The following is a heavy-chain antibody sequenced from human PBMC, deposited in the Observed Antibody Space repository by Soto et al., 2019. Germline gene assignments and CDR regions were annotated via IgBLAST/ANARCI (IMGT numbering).Heavy chain of an antibody. D-gene: IGHD3-22*01. J-gene: IGHJ5*02. V-gene: IGHV1-18*01. CDR3: ARDHQGVNYYDSSGYYSGVSGWFDP. CDR1: GYTFHNYG. CDR2: ISAYNYNT. Sequence: ASVKVSCKASGYTFHNYGVSWVRQAPGQGLEWMRRISAYNYNTHYAQNFECRVTMTTDTSTSTAYMELRSLRSDDTAVYYCARDHQGVNYYDSSGYYSGVSGWFDPWGQGTLVTVSS.